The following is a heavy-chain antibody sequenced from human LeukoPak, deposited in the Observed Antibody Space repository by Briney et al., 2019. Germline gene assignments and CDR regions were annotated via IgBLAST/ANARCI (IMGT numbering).Heavy chain of an antibody. CDR3: AKSGYNRFDY. Sequence: GGSLRLSCAASGFTFSNSAMSWVRQAPGKGLEWVSTISGSGGSTYYADSVKGRFTISRDNSKSTLYLQINSLRAEDTAVYYCAKSGYNRFDYWGQGTLVTVSS. V-gene: IGHV3-23*01. D-gene: IGHD5-24*01. CDR1: GFTFSNSA. J-gene: IGHJ4*02. CDR2: ISGSGGST.